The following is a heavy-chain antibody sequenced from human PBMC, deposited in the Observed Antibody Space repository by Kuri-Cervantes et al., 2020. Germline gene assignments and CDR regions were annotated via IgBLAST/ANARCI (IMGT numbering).Heavy chain of an antibody. Sequence: ASVKVSCKASGYTFTSYAMHWVRQAPGQRLEWMGWSNAGNGNTKYSQEFQGRVTITRDTSASTAYMELSRLRSDDTAVYYCARGPIWFGEDGMDVWGQGTTVTVSS. CDR2: SNAGNGNT. V-gene: IGHV1-3*02. CDR1: GYTFTSYA. D-gene: IGHD3-10*01. J-gene: IGHJ6*02. CDR3: ARGPIWFGEDGMDV.